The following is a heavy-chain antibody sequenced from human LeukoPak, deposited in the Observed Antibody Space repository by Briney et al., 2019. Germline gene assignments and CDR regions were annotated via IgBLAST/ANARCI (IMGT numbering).Heavy chain of an antibody. CDR3: ARGRRMVQGGGSRNRFDP. CDR1: GGSFSGSY. CDR2: INHGGST. D-gene: IGHD3-10*01. Sequence: PSETLPLTCAVYGGSFSGSYWSWIRQPPGKGLEWIGEINHGGSTNYGPSLKSRVTLSVDTSKSQFSLKLRSVTAADTAVYYCARGRRMVQGGGSRNRFDPWDEGTLVTVSS. J-gene: IGHJ5*02. V-gene: IGHV4-34*01.